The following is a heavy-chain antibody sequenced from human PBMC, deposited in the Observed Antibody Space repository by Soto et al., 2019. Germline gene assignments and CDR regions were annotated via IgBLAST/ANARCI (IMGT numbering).Heavy chain of an antibody. CDR1: GGTFSSYT. V-gene: IGHV1-69*04. CDR3: ARDRESYDFWSGYWL. CDR2: IIPILGIA. Sequence: SVKVSCKASGGTFSSYTISWVRQAPGQGLEWMGRIIPILGIANYAQKFQGRVTITADKSTSTAYMELSSLRSEDTAVYYCARDRESYDFWSGYWLWGQGTMVTVSS. J-gene: IGHJ3*01. D-gene: IGHD3-3*01.